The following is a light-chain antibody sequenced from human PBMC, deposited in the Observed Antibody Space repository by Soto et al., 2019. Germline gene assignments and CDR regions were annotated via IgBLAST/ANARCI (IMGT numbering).Light chain of an antibody. J-gene: IGKJ4*01. CDR2: GAS. CDR3: QQYNNWTLT. V-gene: IGKV3-15*01. Sequence: EIVMTKSPATLSVSPGERATLSFRASQTVISNLARYQQKSGQARRLLIYGASTRASGIQARFSGHGSGTEFTLTISSLQSEDFAVYYGQQYNNWTLTFGRGTKVEIK. CDR1: QTVISN.